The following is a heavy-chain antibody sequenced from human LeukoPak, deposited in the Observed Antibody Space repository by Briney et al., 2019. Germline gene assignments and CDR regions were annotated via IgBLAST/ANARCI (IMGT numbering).Heavy chain of an antibody. D-gene: IGHD3-3*01. V-gene: IGHV3-23*01. Sequence: PGGCLRLSCAAPGYSFINYATNCVRQAPGRGREWVADIYSTGDYTYYADSVKGRSTIYRDNTKNSLYLQMNSPRGGDTALYVCAKSGARWSHFDYWGQGVLVTVSS. J-gene: IGHJ4*02. CDR3: AKSGARWSHFDY. CDR2: IYSTGDYT. CDR1: GYSFINYA.